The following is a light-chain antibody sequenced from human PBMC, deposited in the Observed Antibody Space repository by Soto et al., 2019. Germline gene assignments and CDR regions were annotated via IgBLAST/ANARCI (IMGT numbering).Light chain of an antibody. J-gene: IGKJ1*01. CDR3: QEYKSYSWT. CDR1: QSISSW. Sequence: DIQMTQSPSTLSASVGDRVTITCRASQSISSWLAWYQQKPGKAPKLLIYDASSLESGVPSRVSGSGSGTEFALTIDSVQPDDFATYYCQEYKSYSWTFGQGTKV. CDR2: DAS. V-gene: IGKV1-5*01.